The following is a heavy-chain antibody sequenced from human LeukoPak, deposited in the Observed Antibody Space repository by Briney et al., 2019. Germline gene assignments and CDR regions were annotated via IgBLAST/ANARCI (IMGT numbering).Heavy chain of an antibody. Sequence: PSETLSLTCAVSGGSISSGGYSWSWIRQPPGKGLEWIGYIYYSGSTNYNPSLKSRVTISVDTSKNQFSLRLISVTAADTAVYYCARHYYDSSGYYHNIDYWGQGTLSPSPQ. J-gene: IGHJ4*02. CDR2: IYYSGST. CDR3: ARHYYDSSGYYHNIDY. V-gene: IGHV4-30-4*07. D-gene: IGHD3-22*01. CDR1: GGSISSGGYS.